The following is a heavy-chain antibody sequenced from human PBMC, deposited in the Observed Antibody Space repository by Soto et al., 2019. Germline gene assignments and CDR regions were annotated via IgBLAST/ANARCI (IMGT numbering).Heavy chain of an antibody. V-gene: IGHV1-18*01. J-gene: IGHJ4*02. CDR1: GYSFTTSG. CDR3: ARRVDGDYVD. CDR2: ISTYNGNT. Sequence: QAQLVQSGAAVKEPGASVKVSCKASGYSFTTSGITWVRQAPGQGLEWMGWISTYNGNTNYAQKLQDRVTLTTDTATSTAYMELRCLRADDTDVYYGARRVDGDYVDWGKGHMATASS. D-gene: IGHD4-17*01.